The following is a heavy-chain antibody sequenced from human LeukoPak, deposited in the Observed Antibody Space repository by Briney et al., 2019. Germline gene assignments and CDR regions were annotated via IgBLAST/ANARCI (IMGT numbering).Heavy chain of an antibody. CDR2: INAGNGNT. CDR1: GYTFTSYA. D-gene: IGHD4-17*01. CDR3: ARLTVTTRSFDY. J-gene: IGHJ4*02. V-gene: IGHV1-3*01. Sequence: ASVKVSCKASGYTFTSYAMHWVRQAPGQRLEWMGWINAGNGNTKYSQKFQGRVTITRDTSASTAYMELSSLRSEDTAVYYCARLTVTTRSFDYWGQGILVTVSS.